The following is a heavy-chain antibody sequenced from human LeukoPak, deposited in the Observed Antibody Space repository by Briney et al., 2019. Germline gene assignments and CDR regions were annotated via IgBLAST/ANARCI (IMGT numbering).Heavy chain of an antibody. CDR2: IFYSGNT. CDR3: ARDRYALTFDY. Sequence: SETLSLTCTVPGGSVSSGTYYWSWIRQPPGKGLEWAGYIFYSGNTNYNPSLKSRVTMSVDTSKNQFSLKLNSVTAADTAVYYCARDRYALTFDYWGQGILVTVSS. D-gene: IGHD2-2*01. V-gene: IGHV4-61*01. J-gene: IGHJ4*02. CDR1: GGSVSSGTYY.